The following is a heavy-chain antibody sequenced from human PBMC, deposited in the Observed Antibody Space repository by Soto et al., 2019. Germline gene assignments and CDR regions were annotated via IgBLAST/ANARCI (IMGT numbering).Heavy chain of an antibody. CDR1: GFTFTDAW. V-gene: IGHV3-15*01. J-gene: IGHJ6*02. D-gene: IGHD1-20*01. Sequence: GSLRLSCAVSGFTFTDAWMNWVRQAPGKGLEWVGRIKSKADGGTTDYAAPVIDRFTISRDDSQNTLYLQMNSLKIEDTAVYYCFTADLYITSASGMDVWGQGTTVTVSS. CDR2: IKSKADGGTT. CDR3: FTADLYITSASGMDV.